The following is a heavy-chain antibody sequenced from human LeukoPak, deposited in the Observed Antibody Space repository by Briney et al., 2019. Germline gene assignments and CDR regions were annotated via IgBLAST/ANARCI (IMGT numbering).Heavy chain of an antibody. CDR1: GGSINSYY. CDR2: IYNSGNT. J-gene: IGHJ4*02. V-gene: IGHV4-59*12. Sequence: SETLSLTCTVSGGSINSYYWSWMRQPPGKGLEWIGYIYNSGNTNYNPSLKSRVTISVDTSKNQFSLKLSSVTAADTAVYYCARGSREFDYWGQGALVTVSS. CDR3: ARGSREFDY.